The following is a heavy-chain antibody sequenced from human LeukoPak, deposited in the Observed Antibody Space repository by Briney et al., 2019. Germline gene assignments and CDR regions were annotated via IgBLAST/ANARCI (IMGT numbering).Heavy chain of an antibody. Sequence: GGSLRLSCAASAFTFSRHWMTWVRQAPGKGLEWVANINQDGSEIHYVGSVKGRFTISRDNAKNSLYLEMNSLRAEETAVYYCARLPGSDSYFDFWGQGTLVTVSS. CDR1: AFTFSRHW. D-gene: IGHD5-12*01. CDR3: ARLPGSDSYFDF. J-gene: IGHJ4*02. CDR2: INQDGSEI. V-gene: IGHV3-7*03.